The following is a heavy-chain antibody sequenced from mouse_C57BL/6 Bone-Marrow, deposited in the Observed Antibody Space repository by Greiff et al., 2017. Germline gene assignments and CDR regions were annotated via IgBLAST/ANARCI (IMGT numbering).Heavy chain of an antibody. CDR2: IRNKANGYTT. J-gene: IGHJ3*01. CDR3: ARYYDYGSSPFAY. CDR1: GFTFTDYY. D-gene: IGHD1-1*01. V-gene: IGHV7-3*01. Sequence: EVQVVESGGGLVQPGGSLSLSCAASGFTFTDYYMSWVRQPPGKALEWLGFIRNKANGYTTEYSASVKGRFTISRDNSQSILYLQMNALRAEDSATYYCARYYDYGSSPFAYWGQGTLVTVSA.